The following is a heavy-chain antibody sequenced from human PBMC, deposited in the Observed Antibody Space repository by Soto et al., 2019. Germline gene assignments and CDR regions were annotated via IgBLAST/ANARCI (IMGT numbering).Heavy chain of an antibody. J-gene: IGHJ5*02. V-gene: IGHV3-33*01. CDR3: ARDQGRGYSYGA. CDR2: IWYDGSNK. Sequence: QVQLVESGGGVVQSGRSLRLSCAASGFTFSSYGMHWVRQAPGKGLEWVAVIWYDGSNKYYADSVKGRFTISRDNSKNTLYLQMNSLRAEDTAVYYCARDQGRGYSYGAWGQGTLVTVSS. D-gene: IGHD5-18*01. CDR1: GFTFSSYG.